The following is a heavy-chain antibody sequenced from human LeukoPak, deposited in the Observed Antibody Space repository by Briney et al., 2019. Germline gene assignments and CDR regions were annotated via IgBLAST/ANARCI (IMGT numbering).Heavy chain of an antibody. CDR3: ARRLTQYDCFGS. CDR2: TYYRSTWYN. CDR1: GDSVSSNSAT. V-gene: IGHV6-1*01. Sequence: SQTLSLTCAISGDSVSSNSATWNWIRQSPSRGLEWLGRTYYRSTWYNDYAVSVRGRITVNPDTSKNQFSLHLNSVTPEDTAVYYCARRLTQYDCFGSWGQGILVTVSS. J-gene: IGHJ5*01. D-gene: IGHD2-2*01.